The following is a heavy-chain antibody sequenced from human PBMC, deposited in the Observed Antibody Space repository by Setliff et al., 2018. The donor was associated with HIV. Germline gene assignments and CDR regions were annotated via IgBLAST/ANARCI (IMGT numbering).Heavy chain of an antibody. CDR1: GGSISSGAYY. CDR3: ARGPVGGDILTGYDYWYFDL. V-gene: IGHV4-31*02. CDR2: IYYSGST. Sequence: SETLSLTCTVSGGSISSGAYYWSWIRQHPVKGLEWIGYIYYSGSTYYNPSLKSRVPISTDTSKNELSLKLRSVTAADTAVYYCARGPVGGDILTGYDYWYFDLWGRGTLVTVSS. J-gene: IGHJ2*01. D-gene: IGHD3-9*01.